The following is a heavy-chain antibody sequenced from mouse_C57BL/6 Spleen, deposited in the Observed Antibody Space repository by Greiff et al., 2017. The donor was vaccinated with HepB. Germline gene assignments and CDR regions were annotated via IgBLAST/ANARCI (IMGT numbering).Heavy chain of an antibody. CDR1: GYAFSSSW. V-gene: IGHV1-82*01. Sequence: VQLQQSGPELVKPGASVKISCKASGYAFSSSWMNWVKQRPGKGLEWIGRIYPGDGDTNYNGKFKGKATLTADKSSSTAYMQLSSLTSEDSAVYFGSRPAITNDFDYWGQGTTLTVSS. J-gene: IGHJ2*01. D-gene: IGHD1-2*01. CDR3: SRPAITNDFDY. CDR2: IYPGDGDT.